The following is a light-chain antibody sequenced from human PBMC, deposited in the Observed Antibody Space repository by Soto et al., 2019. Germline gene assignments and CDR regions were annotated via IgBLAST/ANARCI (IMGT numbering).Light chain of an antibody. Sequence: DIQMTQSPSTLSASVGDRVTITCRASQSISSWLAWYQQKPGKAPKLLIYDASSLESGVPSRFSGSGSGTEFTLTISSLQPDDFATYYCQQNHSYRTFVQGTKVDIK. CDR1: QSISSW. CDR2: DAS. V-gene: IGKV1-5*01. J-gene: IGKJ1*01. CDR3: QQNHSYRT.